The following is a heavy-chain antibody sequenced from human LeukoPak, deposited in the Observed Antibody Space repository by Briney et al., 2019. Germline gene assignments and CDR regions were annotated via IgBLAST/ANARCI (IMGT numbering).Heavy chain of an antibody. CDR2: MSPNSDNT. CDR3: ARSPIWISSPSNWFDP. CDR1: GYTFTSYD. J-gene: IGHJ5*02. V-gene: IGHV1-8*03. D-gene: IGHD1-1*01. Sequence: GASVKVSCKASGYTFTSYDINWVRQATGQGLEWVGWMSPNSDNTGYAQKFQGRVTITRNTSISTAYMELSSLRSEDTAVYYCARSPIWISSPSNWFDPWGQGTLVTVSS.